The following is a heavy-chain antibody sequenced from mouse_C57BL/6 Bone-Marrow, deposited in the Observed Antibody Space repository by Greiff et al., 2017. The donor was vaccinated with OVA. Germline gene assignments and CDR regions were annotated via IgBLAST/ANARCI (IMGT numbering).Heavy chain of an antibody. D-gene: IGHD1-1*01. J-gene: IGHJ2*01. Sequence: EVKLEESGGGLVQPGGSMKLSCAASGFTFSDAWMDWVRQSPEKGLEWVAEIRNKANNHATYYAESVKGRFTISRDDSKSSVYLQMNSLRAEDTGIYYCTRFLLLEGLNYFDYWGQGTTLTVSS. CDR2: IRNKANNHAT. CDR1: GFTFSDAW. V-gene: IGHV6-6*01. CDR3: TRFLLLEGLNYFDY.